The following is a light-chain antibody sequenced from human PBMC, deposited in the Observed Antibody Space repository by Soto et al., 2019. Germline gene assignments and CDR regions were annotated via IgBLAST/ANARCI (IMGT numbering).Light chain of an antibody. CDR2: EVS. V-gene: IGLV2-14*01. CDR3: SSYTSSSNVL. J-gene: IGLJ2*01. CDR1: SSDVGGYNY. Sequence: QSVLTQPASVSGSPGQSITISCTGTSSDVGGYNYVSWYQQHPGKAPKLMIYEVSNRPSGVSNRFSGSKSGNTASLTISGLQAEDEADYYCSSYTSSSNVLFGGGTQLTVL.